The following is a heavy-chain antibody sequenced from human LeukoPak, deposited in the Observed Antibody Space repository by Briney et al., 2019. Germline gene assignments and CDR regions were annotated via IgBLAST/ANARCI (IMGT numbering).Heavy chain of an antibody. D-gene: IGHD3-22*01. V-gene: IGHV4-39*01. CDR3: PRHRFGYFPPFNN. Sequence: SETLSLTCTVSGDSISSSTYCWGWIRQPPGKGLEWIGSIYEDGSTYYISSLKSPLTISVDTSKNHFSLKLSSVTAADTAVYFCPRHRFGYFPPFNNWGPGRLVTVSS. J-gene: IGHJ4*02. CDR1: GDSISSSTYC. CDR2: IYEDGST.